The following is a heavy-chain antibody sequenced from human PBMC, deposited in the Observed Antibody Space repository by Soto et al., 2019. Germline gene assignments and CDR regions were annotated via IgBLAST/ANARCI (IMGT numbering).Heavy chain of an antibody. CDR3: ARDQRMIVLPPGIDY. V-gene: IGHV1-18*01. CDR2: ISAYNGNT. J-gene: IGHJ4*02. Sequence: ASVKVSCKASGYTFTSYGISWVRQAPGQGLEWMGWISAYNGNTNYAQKVQGRVTMTTDTSTSTAYMELRSLRSDDTAVYYCARDQRMIVLPPGIDYWGQGTLVTVSS. D-gene: IGHD3-22*01. CDR1: GYTFTSYG.